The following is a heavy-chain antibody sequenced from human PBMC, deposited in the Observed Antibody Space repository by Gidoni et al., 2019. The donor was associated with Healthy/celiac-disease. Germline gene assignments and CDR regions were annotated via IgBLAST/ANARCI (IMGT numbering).Heavy chain of an antibody. V-gene: IGHV4-39*01. J-gene: IGHJ6*02. D-gene: IGHD1-7*01. CDR1: GGSISSSSYY. Sequence: QLQLQESGPGLVKPSETLSLTCTVSGGSISSSSYYWGWIRQPPGKGLEWIGSIYYSGSTYYNPSLKSRVTISVDTSKNQFSLKLSSVTAADTAVYYCARHTKTGTTVASMDVWGQGTTVTVSS. CDR3: ARHTKTGTTVASMDV. CDR2: IYYSGST.